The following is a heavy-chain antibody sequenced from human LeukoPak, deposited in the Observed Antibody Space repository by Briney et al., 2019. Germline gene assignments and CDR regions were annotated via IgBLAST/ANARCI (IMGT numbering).Heavy chain of an antibody. V-gene: IGHV3-21*01. J-gene: IGHJ4*02. CDR1: GFTFSRYS. D-gene: IGHD1-1*01. Sequence: PGGXXXXXCAASGFTFSRYSMNWVRQAPGKGLEWVSCISSSSSYIYYADSVKGRFTISRDNAKNSLYLQMNSLRAEDTAVYYCARGTEINFDYWGQGTLVTVSS. CDR3: ARGTEINFDY. CDR2: ISSSSSYI.